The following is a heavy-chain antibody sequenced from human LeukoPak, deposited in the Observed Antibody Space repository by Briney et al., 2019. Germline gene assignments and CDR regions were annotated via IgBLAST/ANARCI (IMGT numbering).Heavy chain of an antibody. D-gene: IGHD6-6*01. V-gene: IGHV3-7*01. CDR2: IKEDGSMK. CDR1: GFTFSRHW. Sequence: GGSLRLSWAASGFTFSRHWMGWVRQAPGRGLEWVANIKEDGSMKEYVDSVKGRFTLSRDNAKNSLYPQTNSLHTTDPAVNVCLAESSTSSEGYWGQGTLVTVSS. J-gene: IGHJ4*02. CDR3: LAESSTSSEGY.